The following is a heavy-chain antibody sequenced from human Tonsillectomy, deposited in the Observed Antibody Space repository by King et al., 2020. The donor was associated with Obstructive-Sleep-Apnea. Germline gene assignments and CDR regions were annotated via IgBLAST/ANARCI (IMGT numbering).Heavy chain of an antibody. J-gene: IGHJ4*02. CDR2: TRNKAKSYTT. V-gene: IGHV3-72*01. CDR3: ASGYCSGASCYSARGGY. Sequence: VQLVESGGGLVQPGGSLRLSCAVSGFTFSDHYIDWVRQAPGKGLEWVGRTRNKAKSYTTEYAASVKGRFTISRDDSKNYLYLQMNSLKTEDTAVYFCASGYCSGASCYSARGGYWGQGTLVTVSS. D-gene: IGHD2-15*01. CDR1: GFTFSDHY.